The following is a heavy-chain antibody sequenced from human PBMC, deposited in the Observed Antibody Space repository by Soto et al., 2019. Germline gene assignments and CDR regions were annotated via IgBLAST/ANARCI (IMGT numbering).Heavy chain of an antibody. V-gene: IGHV4-39*01. Sequence: SETLSLTCTVSGGSISGSSYYWGWIRQPPGKGLEWIGSIYYSGSTYYNPSLKSRVTISVDTSKNQFSLKLSSVTAADTAVYYCARQGLGDYALYYYYYYMDVWGKGTRVTVS. CDR1: GGSISGSSYY. J-gene: IGHJ6*03. CDR3: ARQGLGDYALYYYYYYMDV. D-gene: IGHD4-17*01. CDR2: IYYSGST.